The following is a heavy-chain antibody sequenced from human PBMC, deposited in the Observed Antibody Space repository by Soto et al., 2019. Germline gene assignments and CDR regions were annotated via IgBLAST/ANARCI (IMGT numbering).Heavy chain of an antibody. Sequence: SETLSLTCTVSGGSFNGYYWSWIRQPAGKGLESIGRMYTSGSTNYNPSLKSRVTMLIDTSENQFSLKLTSVTAADTAVYYCARGTLMDYYDSSGYYFDYWGQGTPVTVSS. V-gene: IGHV4-4*07. CDR2: MYTSGST. D-gene: IGHD3-22*01. J-gene: IGHJ4*02. CDR1: GGSFNGYY. CDR3: ARGTLMDYYDSSGYYFDY.